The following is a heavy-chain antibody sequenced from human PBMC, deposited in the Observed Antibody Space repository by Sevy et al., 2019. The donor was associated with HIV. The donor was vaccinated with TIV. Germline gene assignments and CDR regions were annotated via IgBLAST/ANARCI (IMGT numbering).Heavy chain of an antibody. Sequence: GGSLRLSRAASGFTFSSYAMSWVRQAPGKGLEWVSAISGSGGSTYYADSVKGRFTISRDNSKNTLYLQMNSLRAEDTAVYYCAKASYYYDSSGSFDYWGQGTLVTVSS. CDR3: AKASYYYDSSGSFDY. V-gene: IGHV3-23*01. CDR1: GFTFSSYA. D-gene: IGHD3-22*01. J-gene: IGHJ4*02. CDR2: ISGSGGST.